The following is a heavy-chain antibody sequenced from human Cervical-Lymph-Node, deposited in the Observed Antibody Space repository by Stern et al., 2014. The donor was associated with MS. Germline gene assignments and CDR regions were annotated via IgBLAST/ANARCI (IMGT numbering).Heavy chain of an antibody. CDR1: GFTFSYYA. CDR3: AKGIGYSYGWGFDY. D-gene: IGHD5-18*01. V-gene: IGHV3-23*01. Sequence: EEQLLESGGGLVLPGGALRLSCAASGFTFSYYAMNWVRPAPGQGLEWVSSISGSGDNTYYADSVKGRFTISRDNSRNTLYLQMHSLKTGDTAVYYCAKGIGYSYGWGFDYWGQGTPVTVAS. CDR2: ISGSGDNT. J-gene: IGHJ4*02.